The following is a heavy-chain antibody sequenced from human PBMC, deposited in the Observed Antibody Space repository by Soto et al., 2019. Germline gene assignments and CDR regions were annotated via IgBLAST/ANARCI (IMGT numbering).Heavy chain of an antibody. J-gene: IGHJ6*02. D-gene: IGHD3-22*01. CDR2: ISGSGGST. CDR1: GFTYSSYA. CDR3: AKDRYDSSGYYVYYYYYYGMDV. Sequence: GGSLRLSCAASGFTYSSYAMSWVRQAPGKGLEWVSAISGSGGSTYYADSVKGRFTISRDNSKNTLYLQMNSLRAEDTAVYYCAKDRYDSSGYYVYYYYYYGMDVWGQGTTVTVSS. V-gene: IGHV3-23*01.